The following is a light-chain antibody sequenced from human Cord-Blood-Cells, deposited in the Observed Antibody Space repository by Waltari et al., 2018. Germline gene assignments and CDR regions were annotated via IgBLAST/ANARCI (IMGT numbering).Light chain of an antibody. Sequence: EIVLTQSPGTLSLSPGERATISCRASQSVSSSYLAWYQQKPGQAPRLLIYGASSRATGIPDRFSGSGSGTDFTLTISRLEPEDIAVYYCQQYGSSLYSFGQGTKLEIK. CDR1: QSVSSSY. CDR3: QQYGSSLYS. V-gene: IGKV3-20*01. CDR2: GAS. J-gene: IGKJ2*03.